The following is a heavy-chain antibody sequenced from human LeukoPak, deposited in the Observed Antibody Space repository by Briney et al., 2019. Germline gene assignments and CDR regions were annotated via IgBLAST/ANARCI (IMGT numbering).Heavy chain of an antibody. CDR3: AASLNYDFWSGEGNWFDP. J-gene: IGHJ5*02. V-gene: IGHV4-39*01. D-gene: IGHD3-3*01. CDR2: IYYTGST. Sequence: SETLSLTCTVSGGSISSSTYYWGWIRQPPGKGLEWIGTIYYTGSTYYNPSVKSRVAISVDASKNQFSLKLASVTAADTAVYYCAASLNYDFWSGEGNWFDPWGQGTLVTVSS. CDR1: GGSISSSTYY.